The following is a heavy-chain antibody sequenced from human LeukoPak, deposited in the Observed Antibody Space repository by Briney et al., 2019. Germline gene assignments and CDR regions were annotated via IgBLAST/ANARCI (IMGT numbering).Heavy chain of an antibody. D-gene: IGHD1-26*01. V-gene: IGHV4-59*01. CDR2: IYYSGST. J-gene: IGHJ4*02. CDR1: GGSISSYY. Sequence: SETLSLTCTVSGGSISSYYWSWIRQPPGKGLEWIGYIYYSGSTNYNPSLKSRVTISVDTSKNQFSLKLSSVTAADTAVYYCARGSGSYRYFDYWSQGTLVTVSS. CDR3: ARGSGSYRYFDY.